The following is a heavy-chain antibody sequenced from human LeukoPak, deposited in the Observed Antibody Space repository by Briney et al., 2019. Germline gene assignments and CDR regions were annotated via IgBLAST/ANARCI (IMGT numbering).Heavy chain of an antibody. D-gene: IGHD1-26*01. CDR2: IKQDGSEK. J-gene: IGHJ4*02. CDR1: GFTFSSYW. Sequence: SGGSLRLSCAASGFTFSSYWMSWVRQAPGKGLEWVANIKQDGSEKYYADPVKGRFTVSRDNAKKSLYLQMNSLTAEDTAVYYCARMGGSYGYWGQGTLVTVSS. V-gene: IGHV3-7*01. CDR3: ARMGGSYGY.